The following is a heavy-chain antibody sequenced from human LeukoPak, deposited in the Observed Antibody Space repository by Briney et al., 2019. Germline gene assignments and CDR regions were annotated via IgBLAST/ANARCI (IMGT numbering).Heavy chain of an antibody. CDR3: ARYSSTMGANWFDP. D-gene: IGHD2-2*01. Sequence: GGSLRLSCAASGFTFSSYSMNWVRQAPGKGLEWVSSITGSSSYIYYADSVKGRFTISRDNAKNSLYLQMNSLRAEDTAVYYCARYSSTMGANWFDPWGQGTLVTVSS. CDR1: GFTFSSYS. V-gene: IGHV3-21*01. J-gene: IGHJ5*02. CDR2: ITGSSSYI.